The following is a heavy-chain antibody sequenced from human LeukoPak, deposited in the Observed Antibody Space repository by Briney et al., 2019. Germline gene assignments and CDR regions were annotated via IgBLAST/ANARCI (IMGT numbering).Heavy chain of an antibody. CDR1: GFTFGDYA. Sequence: GGSLRLSCTASGFTFGDYAMTWVRQAPGKGLERVGFIRSKIYGGTPEYAASVKGRFTISRDDSKGIAYLQMDSLKTEDTAVYYCTRDQTPYYWGQGTLVTVSS. CDR2: IRSKIYGGTP. V-gene: IGHV3-49*04. CDR3: TRDQTPYY. J-gene: IGHJ4*02.